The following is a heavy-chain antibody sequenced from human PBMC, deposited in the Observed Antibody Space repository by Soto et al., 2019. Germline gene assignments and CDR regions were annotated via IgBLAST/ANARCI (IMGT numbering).Heavy chain of an antibody. Sequence: ASVKVSCKASGGTFSSYAISWVRQAPGQGLEWMGGIIPILGIANYAQKFQGRVTITADKSTSTAYMELSSLRSEDTAVYYCARDSPSNWLELRAVYYYYGMDVWGQGTTVTVSS. J-gene: IGHJ6*02. CDR2: IIPILGIA. D-gene: IGHD1-7*01. V-gene: IGHV1-69*10. CDR1: GGTFSSYA. CDR3: ARDSPSNWLELRAVYYYYGMDV.